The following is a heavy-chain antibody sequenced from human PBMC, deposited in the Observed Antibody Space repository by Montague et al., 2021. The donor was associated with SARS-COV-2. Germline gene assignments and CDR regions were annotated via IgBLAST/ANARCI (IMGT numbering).Heavy chain of an antibody. CDR1: GGSISSNSYY. Sequence: SETLSLTCTVSGGSISSNSYYWGWIRQPPGKGLEWIGYIYYSASTNYNPSRKSQVTISADTSKNQFTLKLSSVTAADTAVYYCARQNMGSVTIFGAVMHDRWFDPWGHGTLVTVSS. D-gene: IGHD3-3*01. CDR3: ARQNMGSVTIFGAVMHDRWFDP. J-gene: IGHJ5*02. V-gene: IGHV4-39*01. CDR2: IYYSAST.